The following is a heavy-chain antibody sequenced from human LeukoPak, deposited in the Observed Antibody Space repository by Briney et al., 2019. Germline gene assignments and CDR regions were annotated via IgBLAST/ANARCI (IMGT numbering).Heavy chain of an antibody. CDR2: INSDGGST. CDR1: GFTFSSYW. J-gene: IGHJ4*02. Sequence: GGSLRLSCAASGFTFSSYWMHWVRQAPGKGLVWVSRINSDGGSTSYADSVKGRFTISRDNAKNTLYLQMNSLRAEDTAVYYCARANYDYVWGSYRSYYFDYWGQGTLVTVSS. V-gene: IGHV3-74*01. CDR3: ARANYDYVWGSYRSYYFDY. D-gene: IGHD3-16*02.